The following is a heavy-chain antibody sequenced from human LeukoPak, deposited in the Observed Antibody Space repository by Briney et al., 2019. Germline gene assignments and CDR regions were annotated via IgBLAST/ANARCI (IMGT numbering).Heavy chain of an antibody. V-gene: IGHV4-59*01. D-gene: IGHD1-26*01. CDR3: ARGVGAFDI. CDR1: GFTFSSYS. CDR2: IYYSGST. J-gene: IGHJ3*02. Sequence: GSLRLSCAASGFTFSSYSMNWVRQAPGKGLEWIGYIYYSGSTNYNPSLKSRVTISVDTSKNQFSLKLSSVTAADTAVYYCARGVGAFDIWGQGTMVTVSS.